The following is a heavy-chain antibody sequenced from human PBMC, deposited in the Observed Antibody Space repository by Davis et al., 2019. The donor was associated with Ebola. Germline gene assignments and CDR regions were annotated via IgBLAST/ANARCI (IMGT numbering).Heavy chain of an antibody. CDR1: GFTFSSYW. D-gene: IGHD3-22*01. CDR3: ARDAGRYYYDSSGYPGY. Sequence: GESLKISCAASGFTFSSYWMSWVRQAPGKGLEWVANIKQDGSEKYYVDSVKGRFTISRDNAKNSLYLQMNSLRAEDTAVYYCARDAGRYYYDSSGYPGYWGQGTLVTVSS. V-gene: IGHV3-7*01. CDR2: IKQDGSEK. J-gene: IGHJ4*02.